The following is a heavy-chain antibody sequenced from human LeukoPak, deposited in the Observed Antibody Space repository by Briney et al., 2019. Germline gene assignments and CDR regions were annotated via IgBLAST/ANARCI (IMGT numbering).Heavy chain of an antibody. CDR2: ISGSGGST. CDR3: AKDGRLHGHTYYDFWSGYYTDYYFDY. V-gene: IGHV3-23*01. CDR1: GFTFSSYS. J-gene: IGHJ4*02. D-gene: IGHD3-3*01. Sequence: PGGSLRLSCAASGFTFSSYSMNWVRQAPGKGLEWVSAISGSGGSTYYADSVEGRFTISRDNSKNTLYLQMNSLRAEDTAVYYCAKDGRLHGHTYYDFWSGYYTDYYFDYWGQGTLVTVSS.